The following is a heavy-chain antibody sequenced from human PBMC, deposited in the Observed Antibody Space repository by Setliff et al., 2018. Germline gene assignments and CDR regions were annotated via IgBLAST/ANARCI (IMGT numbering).Heavy chain of an antibody. CDR3: ARRDNYYDSTGYSYYFDD. CDR1: GYSFISYW. Sequence: GESLKISCQTSGYSFISYWIGWVRQMPGKGLERIGIIDPGDSETRYSPSFQGQISISVDKSINTAYLHWSSLKASDTAMYYCARRDNYYDSTGYSYYFDDWGQGTLVTVSS. J-gene: IGHJ4*02. V-gene: IGHV5-51*01. D-gene: IGHD3-22*01. CDR2: IDPGDSET.